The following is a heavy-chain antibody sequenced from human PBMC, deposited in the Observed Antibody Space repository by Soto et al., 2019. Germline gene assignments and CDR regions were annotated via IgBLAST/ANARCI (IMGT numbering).Heavy chain of an antibody. D-gene: IGHD3-3*01. CDR3: ARDSRLRSVGDY. J-gene: IGHJ4*02. V-gene: IGHV3-66*01. CDR1: GFTVTSSY. Sequence: EVLLVESGGGLVQPGGSLRLSCAASGFTVTSSYMSWVRQAPGKGLERVSLVYSNGATYYADSVKGRFTISRDTFRNTLDLQMNSLRAEDTAVYYCARDSRLRSVGDYWGQGTLVTVSS. CDR2: VYSNGAT.